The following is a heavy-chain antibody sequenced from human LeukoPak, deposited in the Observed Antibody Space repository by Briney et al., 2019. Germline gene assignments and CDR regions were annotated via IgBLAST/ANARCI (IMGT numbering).Heavy chain of an antibody. V-gene: IGHV3-30*02. D-gene: IGHD7-27*01. CDR2: IRYDGSNK. CDR3: AKSWGIQYYYYMDV. Sequence: PGGSLRLSCAASGFTFSSYGMHWVRQAPGKGLEWVAFIRYDGSNKYYADSVKGRFTIPRDNSKNTLYLQMNSLRAEDTAVYYCAKSWGIQYYYYMDVWGKGTTVTVSS. J-gene: IGHJ6*03. CDR1: GFTFSSYG.